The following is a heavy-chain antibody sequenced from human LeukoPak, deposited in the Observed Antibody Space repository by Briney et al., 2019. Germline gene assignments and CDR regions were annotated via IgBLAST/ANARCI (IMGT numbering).Heavy chain of an antibody. CDR2: LNSDGSGI. CDR3: ARGIGYDSGGF. CDR1: GISISGFW. J-gene: IGHJ4*02. Sequence: GGSLRLSCAASGISISGFWMHWVRQVPGKGLVWVSRLNSDGSGISYADSVKGRFTISRDNAKNTLYLQMNSLRAEDTAVYCCARGIGYDSGGFWGRGTLVTVSS. D-gene: IGHD3-22*01. V-gene: IGHV3-74*01.